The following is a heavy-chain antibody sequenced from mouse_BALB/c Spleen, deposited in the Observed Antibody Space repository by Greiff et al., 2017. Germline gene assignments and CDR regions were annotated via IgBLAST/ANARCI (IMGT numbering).Heavy chain of an antibody. CDR3: ARRDGNYRYIED. CDR2: INSNGGST. CDR1: GFTFSSYT. Sequence: EVMLVESGGGLVKPGGSLKLSCAASGFTFSSYTMSWVRQTPEKRLELVATINSNGGSTYYPDSVKGRFTISRDNAKNTLYLQMSSLKSEDTAMLYCARRDGNYRYIEDWGAGTTGTVSS. V-gene: IGHV5-6-3*01. J-gene: IGHJ1*01. D-gene: IGHD2-1*01.